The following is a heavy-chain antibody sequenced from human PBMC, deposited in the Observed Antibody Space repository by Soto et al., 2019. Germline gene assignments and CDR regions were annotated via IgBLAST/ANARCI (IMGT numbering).Heavy chain of an antibody. D-gene: IGHD6-19*01. CDR2: TYYRSKWYN. J-gene: IGHJ5*02. V-gene: IGHV6-1*01. CDR3: ARSGPLAVAVMSPSPLGWFDP. CDR1: GDSVSSNSAA. Sequence: SQTLSLTCAISGDSVSSNSAAWNWIRQSPSRGLEWLGRTYYRSKWYNDYAVSVKSRITINPDTSKNQFSLQLNSVTHEDTAVYYCARSGPLAVAVMSPSPLGWFDPWGQGTLVTVSS.